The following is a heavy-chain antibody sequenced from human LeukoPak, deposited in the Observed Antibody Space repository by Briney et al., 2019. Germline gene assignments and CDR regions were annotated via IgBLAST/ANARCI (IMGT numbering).Heavy chain of an antibody. Sequence: GGSLSLSCAASGYTFSNYAMSWVRQAPGKGLEWVSSISGSGGNTYYADSVKGRFTISRDNSKNTLYMQMNSLRADDTAVYYCAIAPASGQPLWGEGCPATVSS. J-gene: IGHJ4*02. CDR1: GYTFSNYA. CDR3: AIAPASGQPL. D-gene: IGHD5-12*01. CDR2: ISGSGGNT. V-gene: IGHV3-23*01.